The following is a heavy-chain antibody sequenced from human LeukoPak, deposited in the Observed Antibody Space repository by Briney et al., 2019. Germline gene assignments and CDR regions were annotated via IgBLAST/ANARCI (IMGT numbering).Heavy chain of an antibody. Sequence: GGSLRLSCAASGFTFDDYTMHWVRQAPGKGLEWVSLISWDGGSTYYADSVKGRFTISRDNSKTSLYLQMNSLRTEDTALYYCAKDITPSSKSGYFDYWGQGTLVTVSS. J-gene: IGHJ4*02. CDR2: ISWDGGST. V-gene: IGHV3-43*01. D-gene: IGHD4-11*01. CDR1: GFTFDDYT. CDR3: AKDITPSSKSGYFDY.